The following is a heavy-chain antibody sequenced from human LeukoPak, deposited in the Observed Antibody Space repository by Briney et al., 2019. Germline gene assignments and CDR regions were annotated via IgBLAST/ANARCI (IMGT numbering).Heavy chain of an antibody. D-gene: IGHD6-19*01. CDR2: IRSKIYGGAP. V-gene: IGHV3-49*03. J-gene: IGHJ4*02. CDR3: ARGSGRYVMVDW. Sequence: SLRLSCAASGFTFDDFTMSWFRQSPGQGLEWVGFIRSKIYGGAPEHAASVAARFTISRDDSNGIAYLQMNSLQAEDTAVYYCARGSGRYVMVDWWGQGTLVTVSS. CDR1: GFTFDDFT.